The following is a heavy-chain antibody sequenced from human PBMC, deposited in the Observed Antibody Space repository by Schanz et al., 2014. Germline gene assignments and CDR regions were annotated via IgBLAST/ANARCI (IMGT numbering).Heavy chain of an antibody. CDR2: ISHDGYST. D-gene: IGHD6-25*01. Sequence: EVQLVESGGGLVQPGGSLRLSCSASGFTFSIYAMHWVRQAPGKGLEYVSAISHDGYSTYYADSVKGRFTISRDNSKNTLYLQMSSLTTEDTAVYYCAKVRYSSGWRGDYFDEWGQGTLVTVAS. V-gene: IGHV3-64D*06. CDR3: AKVRYSSGWRGDYFDE. J-gene: IGHJ4*02. CDR1: GFTFSIYA.